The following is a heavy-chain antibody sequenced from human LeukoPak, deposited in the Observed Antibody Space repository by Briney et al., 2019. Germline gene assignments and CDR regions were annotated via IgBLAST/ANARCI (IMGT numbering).Heavy chain of an antibody. V-gene: IGHV4-34*01. D-gene: IGHD3-10*01. CDR2: INHSGST. CDR3: AKVAKYYYGSETYFFFED. Sequence: SETLSLTCAVYGGSFSGYYWSWIRRPPGKGLEWIGEINHSGSTNYNPSLKSRVTISVDTSKDQFSLNLSSVTAADTAVYYCAKVAKYYYGSETYFFFEDWGQGTLVTVSS. CDR1: GGSFSGYY. J-gene: IGHJ4*02.